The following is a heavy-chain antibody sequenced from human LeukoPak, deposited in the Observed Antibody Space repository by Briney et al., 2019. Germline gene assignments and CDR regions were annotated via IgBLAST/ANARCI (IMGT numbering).Heavy chain of an antibody. J-gene: IGHJ3*02. D-gene: IGHD3-22*01. Sequence: PSQTLSLTCTVSGGSISSGSYYWSWIRQPAGKGLEWIGEIYHSGSTNYNPSLKSRVTISVDKSKNQFSLKLSSVTAADTAVYYCARGSDVVIIKNAFDIWGQGTMVTVSS. CDR2: IYHSGST. CDR1: GGSISSGSYY. CDR3: ARGSDVVIIKNAFDI. V-gene: IGHV4-61*09.